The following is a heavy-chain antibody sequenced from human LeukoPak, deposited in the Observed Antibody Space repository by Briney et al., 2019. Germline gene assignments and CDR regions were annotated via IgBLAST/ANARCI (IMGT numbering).Heavy chain of an antibody. V-gene: IGHV4-59*08. J-gene: IGHJ6*03. CDR2: IYYSGST. D-gene: IGHD4-17*01. Sequence: PSETLSLTCTVSGGSISSYYWSWIRQPPGKGLEWIGYIYYSGSTNYNPSLKSRVTISVDTSKNQFSLKLSSVTAADTAVYYCARHYGDYVSYYYYMDVWGKGTTVTISS. CDR3: ARHYGDYVSYYYYMDV. CDR1: GGSISSYY.